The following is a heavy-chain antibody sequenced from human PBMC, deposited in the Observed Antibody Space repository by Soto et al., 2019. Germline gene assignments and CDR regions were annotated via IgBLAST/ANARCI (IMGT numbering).Heavy chain of an antibody. Sequence: QVQLVQSGAEVKKPGSSVKVSCKASGGTFSSYAISWVRQAPGQGLAWMGGIIPIFGTANYAQKFQGRVTITADESTSTAYMELSSLRYDDTAVYYCARHVPAAGYYCGMDVWGQGTTVTVSS. V-gene: IGHV1-69*12. CDR2: IIPIFGTA. J-gene: IGHJ6*02. D-gene: IGHD2-2*01. CDR3: ARHVPAAGYYCGMDV. CDR1: GGTFSSYA.